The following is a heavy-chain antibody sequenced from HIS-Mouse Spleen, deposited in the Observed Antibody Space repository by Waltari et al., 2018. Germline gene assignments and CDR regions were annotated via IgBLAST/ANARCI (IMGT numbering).Heavy chain of an antibody. Sequence: QVPLQESGPGLVKRSETLSLTCTGSGGPISRYCWRCSREPPGKGLEWIGYIYYSGSTNYTPSLKSRVTISVDTSKNQFSLKLSSVTAADTAVYYCARRGKLSSGWQFDYWGQGTLVTVSS. CDR3: ARRGKLSSGWQFDY. CDR2: IYYSGST. V-gene: IGHV4-59*08. D-gene: IGHD6-19*01. J-gene: IGHJ4*02. CDR1: GGPISRYC.